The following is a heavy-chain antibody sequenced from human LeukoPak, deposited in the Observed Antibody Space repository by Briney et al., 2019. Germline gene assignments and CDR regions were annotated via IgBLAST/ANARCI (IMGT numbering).Heavy chain of an antibody. J-gene: IGHJ3*02. CDR1: GGSFSGYY. D-gene: IGHD6-19*01. CDR2: INHSGST. V-gene: IGHV4-34*01. Sequence: TASETLSLTCAVYGGSFSGYYWSWIRQPPGKGLEWIGEINHSGSTNYNPSPKSRVTISVDTSKNHISLKLNSITAADTAMYYCARAGTTRGGWPIWGQGTMVTVSS. CDR3: ARAGTTRGGWPI.